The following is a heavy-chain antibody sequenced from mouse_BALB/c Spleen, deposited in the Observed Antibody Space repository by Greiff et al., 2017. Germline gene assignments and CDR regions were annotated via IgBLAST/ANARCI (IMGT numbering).Heavy chain of an antibody. V-gene: IGHV5-15*02. CDR1: GFTFSDYG. J-gene: IGHJ3*01. CDR2: ISNLAYSI. Sequence: EVKLMESGGGLVQPGGSRKLSCAASGFTFSDYGMAWVRQAPGKGPEWVAFISNLAYSIYYADTVTGRFTISRENAKNTLYLEMSSLRSEDTAMYYCAREEVGGFAYWGQGTLVTVSA. CDR3: AREEVGGFAY.